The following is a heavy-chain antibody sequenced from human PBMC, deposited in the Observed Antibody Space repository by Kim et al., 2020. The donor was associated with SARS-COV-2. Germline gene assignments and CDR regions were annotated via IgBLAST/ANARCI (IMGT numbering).Heavy chain of an antibody. Sequence: GGSLRLSCAASGFTFSSYWMHWVRQAPGKGLVWVSRINSDGSSTSYADSVKGRFTISRDNAKNTLYLQMNSLRAEDTAVYYCARAGWYCSSTSCYAGDYYFDYWGQGTLVTVSS. J-gene: IGHJ4*02. CDR3: ARAGWYCSSTSCYAGDYYFDY. CDR2: INSDGSST. D-gene: IGHD2-2*01. CDR1: GFTFSSYW. V-gene: IGHV3-74*01.